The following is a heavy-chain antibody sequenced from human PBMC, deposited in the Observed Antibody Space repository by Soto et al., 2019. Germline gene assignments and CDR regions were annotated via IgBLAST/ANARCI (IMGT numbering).Heavy chain of an antibody. V-gene: IGHV7-4-1*01. CDR1: GYTFTSYA. CDR3: ATTLRYFDLTSMDV. J-gene: IGHJ6*02. D-gene: IGHD3-9*01. Sequence: ASVKVSCKASGYTFTSYAMNWVRQAPGQGLEWMGWINTNTGNLTYAQGFTGRFVFSLGTSVSTAYLQICSLKAEDTAVYYCATTLRYFDLTSMDVWGQGTTVTVSS. CDR2: INTNTGNL.